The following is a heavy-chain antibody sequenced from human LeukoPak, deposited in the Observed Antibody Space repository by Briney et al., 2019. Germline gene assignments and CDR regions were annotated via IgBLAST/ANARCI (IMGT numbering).Heavy chain of an antibody. CDR2: ISSNGGST. V-gene: IGHV3-64*01. CDR1: GFTFSSYA. CDR3: ARESGGGAFDI. Sequence: PGGSLRLSCAASGFTFSSYAMHWVRQAPGQGLEYVSAISSNGGSTYYANSVKGRFTISRDNSKNTLYLQMGSLRAEDMAVYYCARESGGGAFDIWGQGTMVTVSS. D-gene: IGHD1-26*01. J-gene: IGHJ3*02.